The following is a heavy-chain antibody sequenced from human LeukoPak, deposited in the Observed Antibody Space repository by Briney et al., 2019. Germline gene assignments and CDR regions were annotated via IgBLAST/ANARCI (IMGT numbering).Heavy chain of an antibody. CDR2: ISSSGSTI. Sequence: GGSLRLPCAASGFTFSSYEMNWVRQAPGKGLEWVSYISSSGSTIYYADSVKGRFTISRDNAKNSLYLQMNSLRAEDTAVYYCARGDKGGYSSSWYRWGAFDYWGQGTLVTVSS. J-gene: IGHJ4*02. V-gene: IGHV3-48*03. D-gene: IGHD6-13*01. CDR3: ARGDKGGYSSSWYRWGAFDY. CDR1: GFTFSSYE.